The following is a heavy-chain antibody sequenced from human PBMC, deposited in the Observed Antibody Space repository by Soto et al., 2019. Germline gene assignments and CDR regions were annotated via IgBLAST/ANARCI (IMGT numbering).Heavy chain of an antibody. CDR2: INWNGGST. Sequence: EVQLVESGGGVVRPGGSLRLSCAASGFTFDDYGMSWVRQAPGKGLVWVSGINWNGGSTGYADSVKGRFTISIDNAKNSLYLRMNSLRDEDTALYYCASGYQWPFDYWGQGTLVTVSS. J-gene: IGHJ4*02. D-gene: IGHD5-18*01. V-gene: IGHV3-20*04. CDR1: GFTFDDYG. CDR3: ASGYQWPFDY.